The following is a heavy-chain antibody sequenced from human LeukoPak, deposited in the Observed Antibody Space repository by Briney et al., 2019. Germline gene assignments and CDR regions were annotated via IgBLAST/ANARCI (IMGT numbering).Heavy chain of an antibody. D-gene: IGHD2-2*01. CDR1: GFTVSSNY. CDR2: IYSGGTT. V-gene: IGHV3-53*01. Sequence: GGSLRLSCAASGFTVSSNYMSSVRQAPGKGLEWVSIIYSGGTTYYADSVKGRFTISRDNSKNTLYLQMSSLRAEDTAVYYCARYSSTTCGCFDYWGQGTRVTVSS. J-gene: IGHJ4*02. CDR3: ARYSSTTCGCFDY.